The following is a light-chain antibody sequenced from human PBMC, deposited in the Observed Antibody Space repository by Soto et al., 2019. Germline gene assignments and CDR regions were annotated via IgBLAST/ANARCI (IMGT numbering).Light chain of an antibody. Sequence: ALTQPASVSGSPGQSITISCTGTSSDIGGYNYVSWYQQHPGKVPKFMIYEVSNRPSGVSDRFSGSKSGNTASLTISGLQAEDEADYYCSSYTSSNTFVFGTGTKVTVL. CDR3: SSYTSSNTFV. J-gene: IGLJ1*01. V-gene: IGLV2-14*01. CDR2: EVS. CDR1: SSDIGGYNY.